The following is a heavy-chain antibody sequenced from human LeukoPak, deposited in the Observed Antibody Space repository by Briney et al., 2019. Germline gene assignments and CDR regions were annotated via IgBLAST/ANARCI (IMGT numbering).Heavy chain of an antibody. Sequence: GGSLRLSCTASGFSFSGHWMHWIRQAPGKGLERVSYISSSGSTIYYADSVKGRFTISRDNAKNSLYLQMNSLRAEDTAVYYCARGILGYCTNGVCYFDYWGQGTLATVSS. D-gene: IGHD2-8*01. CDR1: GFSFSGHW. CDR2: ISSSGSTI. V-gene: IGHV3-11*01. J-gene: IGHJ4*02. CDR3: ARGILGYCTNGVCYFDY.